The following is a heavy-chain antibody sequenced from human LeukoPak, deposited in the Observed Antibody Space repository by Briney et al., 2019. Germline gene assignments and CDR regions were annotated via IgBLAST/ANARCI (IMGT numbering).Heavy chain of an antibody. J-gene: IGHJ5*02. CDR3: ARSPAAAGTGWFDP. Sequence: GGSPRLSCAASGFTFSSYEMNWVRQAPGKGLEWVSYISSSGSTIYYADSVKGRFTISRDNAKNSLYLQMNSLRAEDTAVYYCARSPAAAGTGWFDPWGQGTLVTVSS. D-gene: IGHD6-13*01. CDR2: ISSSGSTI. CDR1: GFTFSSYE. V-gene: IGHV3-48*03.